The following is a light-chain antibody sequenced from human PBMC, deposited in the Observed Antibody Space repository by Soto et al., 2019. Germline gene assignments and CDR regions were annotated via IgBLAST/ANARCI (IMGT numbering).Light chain of an antibody. CDR3: QHYFSYPLT. Sequence: AIRMTQSPSSLSVYIGDTVAITCRASQDIGTVVAWYQQKPGKAPKVLISGVSSLEDGVPSRFRGSGSRTDFTLTITSVQSEDFATYYCQHYFSYPLTFDQGTRLEMK. V-gene: IGKV1-8*01. J-gene: IGKJ5*01. CDR2: GVS. CDR1: QDIGTV.